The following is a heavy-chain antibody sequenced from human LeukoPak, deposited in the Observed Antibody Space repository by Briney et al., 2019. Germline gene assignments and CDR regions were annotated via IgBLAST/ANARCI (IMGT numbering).Heavy chain of an antibody. CDR2: ISSSSTI. D-gene: IGHD6-13*01. V-gene: IGHV3-48*01. Sequence: GGSLRLSCAASGFTFSSYSMNWVRQAPGKGLEWVSYISSSSTIYYADSVKGRFTISRDNAKNSLYLQMNSLRAEDTAVYYCAREAAARLYWGQGTLVTVSS. CDR1: GFTFSSYS. J-gene: IGHJ4*02. CDR3: AREAAARLY.